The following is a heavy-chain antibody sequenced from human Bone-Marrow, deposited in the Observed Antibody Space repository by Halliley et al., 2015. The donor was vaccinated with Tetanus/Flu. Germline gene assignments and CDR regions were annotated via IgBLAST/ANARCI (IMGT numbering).Heavy chain of an antibody. J-gene: IGHJ6*02. V-gene: IGHV3-53*01. CDR1: GFTVSSHY. CDR2: IYSGPST. Sequence: QLVQSGGGLIQPGGSVRLSCAASGFTVSSHYMSWVRQAPGKGLEWVSLIYSGPSTYDAETHYADSVKGRFTISRDNRKNTLYLQLHRLRAEDTAVYYCARSYPSYNYGMDAWGQGPTVTVSS. CDR3: ARSYPSYNYGMDA. D-gene: IGHD2-21*01.